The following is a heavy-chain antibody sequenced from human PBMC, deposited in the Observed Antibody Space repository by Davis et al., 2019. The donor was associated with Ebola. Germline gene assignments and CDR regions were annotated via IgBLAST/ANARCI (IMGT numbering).Heavy chain of an antibody. J-gene: IGHJ6*02. CDR2: ISSSSSYI. Sequence: GESLKISCAASGFTFSIYSMNWVRQAPGKGLEWVSSISSSSSYIYYADSVKGRFTISRDNSKNTLYLQMNSLRAEDTAVYYCARELVVISYYYYYGMDVWGQGTTVTVSS. D-gene: IGHD3-22*01. V-gene: IGHV3-21*04. CDR1: GFTFSIYS. CDR3: ARELVVISYYYYYGMDV.